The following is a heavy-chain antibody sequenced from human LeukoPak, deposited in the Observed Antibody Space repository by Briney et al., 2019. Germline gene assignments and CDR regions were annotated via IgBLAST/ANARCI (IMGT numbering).Heavy chain of an antibody. CDR1: GFTFSSYA. V-gene: IGHV3-30-3*01. Sequence: GGSLRLSCAASGFTFSSYAMHWVRQAPGKGLEWVAVISYDGSNKYYADSVKGRFTISRDNSKNTLYLQMNSLRAEDTAVYYCARGITIFGVVTYFDYWGRGTLVTVSS. CDR2: ISYDGSNK. D-gene: IGHD3-3*01. CDR3: ARGITIFGVVTYFDY. J-gene: IGHJ4*02.